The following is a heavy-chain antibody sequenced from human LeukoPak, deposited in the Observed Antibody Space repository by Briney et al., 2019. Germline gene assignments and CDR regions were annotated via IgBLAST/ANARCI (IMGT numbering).Heavy chain of an antibody. Sequence: PSETLSLTCTVSGGSISSGSYYWSWIRQPAGKGLEWIGRIYTSGSTNYNPSLKSRVTISVDTSKNQFSLKLSSVTAADTAVYYCARDPGDVGAKVYYMDVWGKGTTVTVSS. CDR3: ARDPGDVGAKVYYMDV. CDR1: GGSISSGSYY. D-gene: IGHD1-26*01. V-gene: IGHV4-61*02. CDR2: IYTSGST. J-gene: IGHJ6*03.